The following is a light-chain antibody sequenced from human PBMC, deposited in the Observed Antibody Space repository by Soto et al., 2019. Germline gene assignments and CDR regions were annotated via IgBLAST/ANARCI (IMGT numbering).Light chain of an antibody. V-gene: IGKV1-12*01. Sequence: DIHVTQSPSSVSASVGDRVTITCRASQAITSWLAWYQQKPGRAPKLLIYSASSLQSGAPSRFTGSGSGTDFTPTITSLQPDDAAVYYCQQTRSFPLTFGGGTKVDIK. CDR1: QAITSW. CDR3: QQTRSFPLT. CDR2: SAS. J-gene: IGKJ4*01.